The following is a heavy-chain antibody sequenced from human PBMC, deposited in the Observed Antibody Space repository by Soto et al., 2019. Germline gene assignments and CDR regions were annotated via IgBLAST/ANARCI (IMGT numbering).Heavy chain of an antibody. J-gene: IGHJ4*02. V-gene: IGHV3-74*01. Sequence: GGSLRLSCAASGFTFSSYWMHWVRQAPGKGLVWVSRISSDVSSTSYADSVKGRFTISRDNAKNTLYLQMDSLRAEDTAVYYCARGIGYSAQDYWGQGTLVTVSS. CDR2: ISSDVSST. CDR3: ARGIGYSAQDY. CDR1: GFTFSSYW. D-gene: IGHD1-1*01.